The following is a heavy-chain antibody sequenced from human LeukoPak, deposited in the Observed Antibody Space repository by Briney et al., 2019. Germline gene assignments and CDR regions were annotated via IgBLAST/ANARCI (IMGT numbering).Heavy chain of an antibody. CDR2: IVVGSGNT. V-gene: IGHV1-58*01. J-gene: IGHJ6*02. CDR3: AAESNTDYYYGMDV. Sequence: SVKVSCKASGFTSTSSAVQWVRQARGQRLEWIGWIVVGSGNTNYAQKFQERVTITRDMSTSTAYMELSSLRSEDTAVYYCAAESNTDYYYGMDVWGQGTTVTVSS. D-gene: IGHD2-2*02. CDR1: GFTSTSSA.